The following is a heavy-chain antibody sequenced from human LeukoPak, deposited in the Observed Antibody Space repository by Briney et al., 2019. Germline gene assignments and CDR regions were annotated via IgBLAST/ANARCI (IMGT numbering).Heavy chain of an antibody. CDR3: ARDPYYYDSSGYLDE. Sequence: VKVSCKASGGTFSSYAISWVRQAPGQGLEWMGGIIPIFGTANYAQKFQGRVTITTDESTSTAYMELSSLRSEDTAVYYCARDPYYYDSSGYLDEWGQGTLVTVSS. J-gene: IGHJ4*02. V-gene: IGHV1-69*05. D-gene: IGHD3-22*01. CDR1: GGTFSSYA. CDR2: IIPIFGTA.